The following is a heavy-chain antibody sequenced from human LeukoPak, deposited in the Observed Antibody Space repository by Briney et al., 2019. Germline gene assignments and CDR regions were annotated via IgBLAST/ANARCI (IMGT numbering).Heavy chain of an antibody. CDR2: ISGSGGST. Sequence: GGSLRLSCAASGFTFSSYSMNWVRQAPGKGLEWVSAISGSGGSTYYADSVKGRFTISRDNSKNTLYLQMNSLRAEDTAVYYCASASLSDAFDIWGQGTMVTVSS. CDR3: ASASLSDAFDI. CDR1: GFTFSSYS. J-gene: IGHJ3*02. V-gene: IGHV3-23*01.